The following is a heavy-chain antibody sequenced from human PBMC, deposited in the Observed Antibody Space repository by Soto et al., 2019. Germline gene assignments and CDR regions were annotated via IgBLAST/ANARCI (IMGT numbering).Heavy chain of an antibody. CDR3: ARYYDTSNRPYFHH. CDR1: GGSISSTSYY. J-gene: IGHJ1*01. D-gene: IGHD3-22*01. V-gene: IGHV4-39*01. Sequence: LTCAVSGGSISSTSYYCAWIRQPPGKGLEWVGTIYYSGATYYNPSLKSRLTISVDTSKNQFSLRLSSVTAADTAMYYCARYYDTSNRPYFHHWGQGTRDTVSS. CDR2: IYYSGAT.